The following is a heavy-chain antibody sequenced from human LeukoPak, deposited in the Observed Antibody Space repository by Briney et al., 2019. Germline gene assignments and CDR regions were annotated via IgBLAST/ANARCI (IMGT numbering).Heavy chain of an antibody. J-gene: IGHJ4*02. V-gene: IGHV1-18*01. Sequence: ASVKVSCKASGYTFTSYGISWVRQAPGQGLEWMGWISAYNGDTNYAQKLQGRVTMTTDTSTSTAYMELRSLRSDDTAVYYCATLRGVLAGFSSGWPFDYWGQGTLVTVSS. CDR3: ATLRGVLAGFSSGWPFDY. D-gene: IGHD6-19*01. CDR2: ISAYNGDT. CDR1: GYTFTSYG.